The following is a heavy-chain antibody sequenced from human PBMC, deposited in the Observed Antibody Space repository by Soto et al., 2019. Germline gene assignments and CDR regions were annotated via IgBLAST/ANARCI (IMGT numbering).Heavy chain of an antibody. J-gene: IGHJ4*02. V-gene: IGHV1-69*01. CDR3: ARNSGAGIVGGPMNY. CDR1: GGTCSSYA. CDR2: IIASFGKA. Sequence: QGQLVQSGAEVKKPWSSVKGSCKASGGTCSSYAISWVRQAPGQGRAWMGGIIASFGKANYAQKIQCRVTITADESTSTAYMELSSLRSEDTAVYYCARNSGAGIVGGPMNYWGQGTLVTVSS. D-gene: IGHD1-26*01.